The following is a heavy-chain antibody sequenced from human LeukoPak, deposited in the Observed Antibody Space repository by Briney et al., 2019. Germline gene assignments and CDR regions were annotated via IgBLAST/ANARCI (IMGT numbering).Heavy chain of an antibody. J-gene: IGHJ4*02. CDR3: ARLRSGYNVFDS. V-gene: IGHV4-59*01. Sequence: SETLSLTCTVSGGSISNYYWNWIRQSPGKGLEWIGYIYYSGSTSYHPSLKSRVTISVDTSKNQFTLNLSSVTAADTAVYHCARLRSGYNVFDSWGQGTLVTVSS. CDR1: GGSISNYY. D-gene: IGHD5-24*01. CDR2: IYYSGST.